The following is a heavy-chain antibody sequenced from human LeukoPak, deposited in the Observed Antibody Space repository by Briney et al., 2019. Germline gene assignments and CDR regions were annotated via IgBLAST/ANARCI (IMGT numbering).Heavy chain of an antibody. J-gene: IGHJ4*02. D-gene: IGHD3-3*01. CDR2: ISYDGSNK. Sequence: GGSLRLSCAASGFTFSGYSMNWVRQAPGKGLEWVAVISYDGSNKYYADSVKGRFTISRDNSKNTLYLQMNSLRAEDTAVYYCARDFDFWSEPRYYFDYWGQGTLVTVSS. CDR1: GFTFSGYS. V-gene: IGHV3-30-3*01. CDR3: ARDFDFWSEPRYYFDY.